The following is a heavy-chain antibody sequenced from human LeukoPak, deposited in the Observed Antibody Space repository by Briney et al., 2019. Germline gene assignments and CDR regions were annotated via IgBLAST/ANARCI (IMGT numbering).Heavy chain of an antibody. CDR1: GYTFTGYY. CDR2: INPNSGGT. V-gene: IGHV1-2*04. CDR3: ARDRELYSSSWYDLYYYYYGMDV. D-gene: IGHD6-13*01. Sequence: GASVKVSCKASGYTFTGYYMHWVRQAPGQGLEWMGWINPNSGGTNYAQKFQGWVTMTRDTSISTAYMELSRLRSDDTAVYYCARDRELYSSSWYDLYYYYYGMDVWAKGPRSPSP. J-gene: IGHJ6*02.